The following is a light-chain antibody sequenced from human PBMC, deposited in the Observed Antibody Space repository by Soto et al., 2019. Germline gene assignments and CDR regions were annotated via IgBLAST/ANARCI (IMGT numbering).Light chain of an antibody. CDR1: SRDVGGYNY. CDR2: DVS. CDR3: CSYAGSYVV. J-gene: IGLJ2*01. V-gene: IGLV2-11*01. Sequence: QSALTQPRSVSGSPGQSVTISCTGTSRDVGGYNYVSWYQQHPGKAPKLMMFDVSKRPSGVPDRFSGSKSGNTASLTISGLQAEDEADYYCCSYAGSYVVFGGGTKVTV.